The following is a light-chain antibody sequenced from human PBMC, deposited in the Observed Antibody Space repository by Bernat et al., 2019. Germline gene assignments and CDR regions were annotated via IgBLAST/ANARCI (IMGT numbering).Light chain of an antibody. J-gene: IGLJ2*01. CDR2: QDI. Sequence: SYELSQPPSVSVSPGQTASITCSGDKLGEKFTCWYQQKPGQSPVLVIYQDIKRPSGIPERFSGSNSGNTATLTISGTQAMDEADYYCQAWDSTTAVFGGGTKRTVL. CDR1: KLGEKF. V-gene: IGLV3-1*01. CDR3: QAWDSTTAV.